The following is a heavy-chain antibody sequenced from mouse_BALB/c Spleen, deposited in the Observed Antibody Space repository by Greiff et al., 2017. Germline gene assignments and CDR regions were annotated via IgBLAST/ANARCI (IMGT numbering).Heavy chain of an antibody. CDR3: AREDYDYDRDY. J-gene: IGHJ2*01. V-gene: IGHV5-6-5*01. Sequence: EVKLVESGGGLVKPGGSLKLSCAASGFTFSSYAMSWVRQTPEKRLEWVASISSGGSTYYPDSVKGRFTISRDNARNILYLQMSSLRSEDTAMYYCAREDYDYDRDYWGQGTTLTVSS. CDR2: ISSGGST. CDR1: GFTFSSYA. D-gene: IGHD2-4*01.